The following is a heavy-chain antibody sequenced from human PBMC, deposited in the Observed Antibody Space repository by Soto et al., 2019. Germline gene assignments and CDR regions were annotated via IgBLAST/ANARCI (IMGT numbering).Heavy chain of an antibody. CDR2: INAKGGST. J-gene: IGHJ6*02. V-gene: IGHV1-46*01. CDR1: GYTFITYY. Sequence: QVRVVQSGAEVKKPGASVKVSCKASGYTFITYYMHWVRQAPGQGFEWMGKINAKGGSTSYAQKFQGRLTMTRDSSTSTVNMELSILRSSDTAVYYCAIDRDYWSGYDYHYDGMDVWGQGTTVTVSS. D-gene: IGHD3-3*01. CDR3: AIDRDYWSGYDYHYDGMDV.